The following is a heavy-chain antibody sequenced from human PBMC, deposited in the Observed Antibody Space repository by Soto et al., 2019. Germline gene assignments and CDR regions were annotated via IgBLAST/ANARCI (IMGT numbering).Heavy chain of an antibody. Sequence: GGSLRLSCAASGFTFSSYAMSWVRQAPGKGLEWVSAISGSGGSTYYADSVKGRFTISRDNSKNTLYLQMNSLRAEDTAVYYCANSGGRIQQLGLYYFDYWGQGTLVTVSS. CDR3: ANSGGRIQQLGLYYFDY. CDR1: GFTFSSYA. D-gene: IGHD6-13*01. V-gene: IGHV3-23*01. J-gene: IGHJ4*02. CDR2: ISGSGGST.